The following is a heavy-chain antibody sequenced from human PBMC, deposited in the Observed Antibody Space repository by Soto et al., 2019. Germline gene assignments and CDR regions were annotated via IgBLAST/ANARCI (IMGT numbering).Heavy chain of an antibody. V-gene: IGHV4-39*01. J-gene: IGHJ4*02. D-gene: IGHD3-22*01. CDR3: AKGGAYYYDSSGYDRGIDY. CDR2: IYYSGTT. CDR1: GGSISYTY. Sequence: SETLSLTCTVSGGSISYTYWGWIRQPPGKGLEWIGSIYYSGTTYYNPSLKSRVTISVDTSKNQFSLKLSSVTAADTAVYYCAKGGAYYYDSSGYDRGIDYWGQGTLVTVSS.